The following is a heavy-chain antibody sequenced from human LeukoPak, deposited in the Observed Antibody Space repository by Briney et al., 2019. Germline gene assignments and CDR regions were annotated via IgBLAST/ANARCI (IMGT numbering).Heavy chain of an antibody. V-gene: IGHV4-61*02. Sequence: KPSQTLSLTCTVSGGSISSGSYYWSWIRQPAGKGLEWIGRIYTSGSTNYNPSLKSRVTISVDTSKNQFSLKLSSVTAADTAVYYCAREGAAMGRGILNHYYYMDVWGKGTTVTVSS. D-gene: IGHD3-10*01. J-gene: IGHJ6*03. CDR1: GGSISSGSYY. CDR2: IYTSGST. CDR3: AREGAAMGRGILNHYYYMDV.